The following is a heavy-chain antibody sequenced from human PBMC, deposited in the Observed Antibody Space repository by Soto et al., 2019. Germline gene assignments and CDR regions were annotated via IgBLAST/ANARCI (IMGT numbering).Heavy chain of an antibody. CDR3: ADDSSGRGYYFDY. CDR1: GFTVSSNY. V-gene: IGHV3-53*04. Sequence: EVQLVESGGGLVQPGGSLRLSCAASGFTVSSNYMSWVRQAPGKGLEWVSVIYSGGSTYYADSVKGRFTISRHNSKNSLYLKMNSLRAEDKAVYYGADDSSGRGYYFDYWGQGTMVTVSS. J-gene: IGHJ4*02. CDR2: IYSGGST. D-gene: IGHD3-22*01.